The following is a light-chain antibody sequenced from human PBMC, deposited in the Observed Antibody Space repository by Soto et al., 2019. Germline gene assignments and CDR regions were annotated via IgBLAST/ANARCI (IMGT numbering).Light chain of an antibody. J-gene: IGKJ1*01. CDR2: KAS. Sequence: DIRVTQSPLTLFASVGDRVTITCRASQSLNNWLAWYQQKPGKAPKLLIYKASYLESGVPSRFSGSGSGTEFTLTISSLQPDDFATYYCQQYNSFSWTVGQGTKVEIK. CDR1: QSLNNW. CDR3: QQYNSFSWT. V-gene: IGKV1-5*03.